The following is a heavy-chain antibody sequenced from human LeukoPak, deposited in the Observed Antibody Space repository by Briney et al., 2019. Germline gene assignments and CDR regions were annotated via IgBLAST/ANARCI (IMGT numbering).Heavy chain of an antibody. D-gene: IGHD6-19*01. V-gene: IGHV3-9*01. Sequence: PGRSLRLSCAASGFTFDDYAMHWVRQAPGKGLEWVSGISWNSGSIGYADSVKGRFTISRDNAKNSLYLQMNSLRAEDTALYYCAKGLKGLTAGPFDYWGQGTLVTVSS. J-gene: IGHJ4*02. CDR2: ISWNSGSI. CDR3: AKGLKGLTAGPFDY. CDR1: GFTFDDYA.